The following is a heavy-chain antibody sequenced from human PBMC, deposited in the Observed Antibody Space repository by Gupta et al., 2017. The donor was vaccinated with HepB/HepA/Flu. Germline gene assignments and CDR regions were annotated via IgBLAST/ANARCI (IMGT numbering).Heavy chain of an antibody. Sequence: QLQESGPGLVKPSETLSLNCTVSGDSMITDGYFWGWIRQSPGKGLEWIGDIFHSGRTSYNPSLRRRLTISIDTSSNWFSLRLRSVTDSDTAVYFCVRLQGAVDFWGQGTLVTVS. D-gene: IGHD3-10*01. V-gene: IGHV4-39*01. CDR1: GDSMITDGYF. CDR2: IFHSGRT. J-gene: IGHJ4*02. CDR3: VRLQGAVDF.